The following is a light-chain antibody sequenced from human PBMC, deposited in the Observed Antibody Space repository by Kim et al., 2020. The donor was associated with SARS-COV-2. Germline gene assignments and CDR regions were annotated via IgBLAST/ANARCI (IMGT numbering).Light chain of an antibody. Sequence: AVVDSVTITCRASQSISTHVHWYQQKPGKAPELLIYAASTLQDWVPSRFIGDGSGTYFTLTISGLQPEDFATYYCQQTYTSFEITFGQGTRLEIK. CDR2: AAS. CDR1: QSISTH. J-gene: IGKJ5*01. V-gene: IGKV1-39*01. CDR3: QQTYTSFEIT.